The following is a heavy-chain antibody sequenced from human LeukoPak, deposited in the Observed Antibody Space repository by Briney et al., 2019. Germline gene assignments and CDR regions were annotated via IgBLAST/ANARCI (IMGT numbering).Heavy chain of an antibody. V-gene: IGHV4-59*01. J-gene: IGHJ4*02. Sequence: PSETLSLTCTVSGGSISSYYWSWIRQPPGKGLEWIGYIYYSGSTNYNPSLKSRVTISVDTSKNQFSLKLSSVTAADTAVYYCARSGYYYDSSPPRFDYWGQGTLVTVSS. CDR3: ARSGYYYDSSPPRFDY. D-gene: IGHD3-22*01. CDR2: IYYSGST. CDR1: GGSISSYY.